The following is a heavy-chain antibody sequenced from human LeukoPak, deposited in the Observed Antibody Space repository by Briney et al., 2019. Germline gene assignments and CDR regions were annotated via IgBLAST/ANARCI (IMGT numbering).Heavy chain of an antibody. D-gene: IGHD2-2*01. CDR2: INHSGNT. J-gene: IGHJ5*02. Sequence: PSETLSLTCAVYGGSFTIYSRTWIRQSPGKGLEWIGEINHSGNTNYNPSLKSRVTISVDTSKNQISLKVRSVTAADTAVYYCARTTEDCSSTSCYQYWFDPWGQGTLVTVSS. V-gene: IGHV4-34*01. CDR1: GGSFTIYS. CDR3: ARTTEDCSSTSCYQYWFDP.